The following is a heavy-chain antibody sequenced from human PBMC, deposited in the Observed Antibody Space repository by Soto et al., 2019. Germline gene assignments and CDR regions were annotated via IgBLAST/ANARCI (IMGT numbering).Heavy chain of an antibody. CDR3: ARNFRELAAAGPGYYYYGMDV. V-gene: IGHV4-59*08. CDR2: IYYNVNT. Sequence: PSETLSLTCTVSGGSISSYYWSWIRQPPGKGLEWIGYIYYNVNTNYNPSLKSRVTISVDTSKNQFSLKLSSVTAADTAVYYCARNFRELAAAGPGYYYYGMDVWGQGTTVTVSS. CDR1: GGSISSYY. J-gene: IGHJ6*02. D-gene: IGHD6-13*01.